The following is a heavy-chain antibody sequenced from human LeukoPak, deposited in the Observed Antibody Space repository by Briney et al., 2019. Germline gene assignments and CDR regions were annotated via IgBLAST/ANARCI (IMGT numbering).Heavy chain of an antibody. J-gene: IGHJ4*02. D-gene: IGHD6-19*01. Sequence: ASVKVSCRASGYTFTSIGISWVRQAPGQGLKWMGCISAYNGNTDYAQKFQGRVTMTIDTSTSTVYMELRSLRSDDTAVYYCARERSGWPPDYWGQGTLVTVSS. V-gene: IGHV1-18*01. CDR3: ARERSGWPPDY. CDR1: GYTFTSIG. CDR2: ISAYNGNT.